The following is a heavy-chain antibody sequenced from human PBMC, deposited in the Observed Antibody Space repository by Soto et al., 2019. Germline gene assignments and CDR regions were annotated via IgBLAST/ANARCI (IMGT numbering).Heavy chain of an antibody. CDR3: ARERYDILTGYYVYYYYYGMDV. V-gene: IGHV1-2*04. CDR2: INPNSGGT. Sequence: ASVKVSCKASGYTFTGYDMHWVLQAPGQGLEWMGWINPNSGGTNYAQKFQGWVTMTRDTSISTAYMELSRLRSDDTAVYYCARERYDILTGYYVYYYYYGMDVWGQGTTVTVSS. D-gene: IGHD3-9*01. J-gene: IGHJ6*02. CDR1: GYTFTGYD.